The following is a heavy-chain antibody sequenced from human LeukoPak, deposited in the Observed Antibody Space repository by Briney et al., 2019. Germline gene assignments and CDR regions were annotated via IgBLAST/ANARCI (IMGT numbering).Heavy chain of an antibody. J-gene: IGHJ4*02. V-gene: IGHV3-30*01. CDR1: GFTFSSYA. CDR3: AKTASSGSYLSY. D-gene: IGHD1-26*01. Sequence: GGSLRLSCAASGFTFSSYAMHWVRQAPGKGLEWVAVISYDGSNKYYADSVKGRFTISRDNSKNTLYLQMNSLRAEDTAVYYCAKTASSGSYLSYWGQGTLVTVSS. CDR2: ISYDGSNK.